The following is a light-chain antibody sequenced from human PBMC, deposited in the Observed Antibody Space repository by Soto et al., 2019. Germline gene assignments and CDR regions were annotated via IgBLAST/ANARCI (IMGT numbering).Light chain of an antibody. Sequence: EIVLTQSPATLSLSPGERATLSCRASQSVRGSLAWYQQRPGQAPRLLIYAETYRATGIPARFSGRGSGTDFALSISGLEPADLALYYCQLRRDWPPSITFGQGTRLEI. CDR2: AET. CDR1: QSVRGS. CDR3: QLRRDWPPSIT. J-gene: IGKJ5*01. V-gene: IGKV3-11*01.